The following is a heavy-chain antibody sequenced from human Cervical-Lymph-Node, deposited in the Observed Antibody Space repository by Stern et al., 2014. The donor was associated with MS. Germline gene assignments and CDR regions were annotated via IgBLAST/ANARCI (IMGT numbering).Heavy chain of an antibody. CDR1: GFTFSRYG. V-gene: IGHV3-33*01. CDR3: ARDGYCSGGSCYSYYDY. D-gene: IGHD2-15*01. J-gene: IGHJ4*02. Sequence: DQLVESGGGVVQPGRSLRLSCAASGFTFSRYGMYWGRQAPGKGLEWGAVIWDDGSNEYYTDSVRGRFTISRDNSNYTLYLQMNSLRAEDTAVYYCARDGYCSGGSCYSYYDYWGQGTLVTVSS. CDR2: IWDDGSNE.